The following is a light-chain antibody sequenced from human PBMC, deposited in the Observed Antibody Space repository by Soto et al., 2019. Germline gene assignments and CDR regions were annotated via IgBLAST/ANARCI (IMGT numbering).Light chain of an antibody. V-gene: IGLV2-14*01. CDR1: SSDIGDYDY. CDR2: DVT. J-gene: IGLJ2*01. Sequence: QSALTQPASVSGAPGQSITISCTGTSSDIGDYDYVSWYQHLPGKAPKLLIFDVTHRPSGVSDRFSGSKSGTTASLTISGVRPEDEADYYCSSYTDIALDVVFGGGTKLTVL. CDR3: SSYTDIALDVV.